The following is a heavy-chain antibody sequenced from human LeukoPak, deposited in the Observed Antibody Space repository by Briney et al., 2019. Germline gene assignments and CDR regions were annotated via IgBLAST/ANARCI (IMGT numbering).Heavy chain of an antibody. V-gene: IGHV3-23*01. Sequence: GGSLRLSCAGSGFIFSNYAMSWVRQAPGQGLEWVSTISNSGDATFYADAVKGRFTISRDNSKNTLYLQMYSLRAEDTAIYYCAKAPPYTKYFDYWGQGALLTVSS. CDR1: GFIFSNYA. D-gene: IGHD1-1*01. CDR3: AKAPPYTKYFDY. J-gene: IGHJ4*02. CDR2: ISNSGDAT.